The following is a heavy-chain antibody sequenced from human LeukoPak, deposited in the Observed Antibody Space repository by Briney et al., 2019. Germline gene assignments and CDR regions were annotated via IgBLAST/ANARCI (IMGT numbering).Heavy chain of an antibody. J-gene: IGHJ4*02. CDR2: IDWDDDK. CDR3: ARIRTPYVSGSYFNFD. Sequence: ESGPTLVNPTQTLTLTFTCYGFSLSTSGICVSWIRQPPGKALEWLARIDWDDDKYYSTSLKTRLTISKDTYKKQVVLTMTNMDPVDTATYYCARIRTPYVSGSYFNFDWGQGTLVTVSS. CDR1: GFSLSTSGIC. V-gene: IGHV2-70*11. D-gene: IGHD3-10*01.